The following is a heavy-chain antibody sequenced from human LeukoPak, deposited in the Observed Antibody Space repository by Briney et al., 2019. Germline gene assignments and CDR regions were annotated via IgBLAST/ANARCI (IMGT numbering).Heavy chain of an antibody. D-gene: IGHD3-3*01. J-gene: IGHJ6*02. Sequence: GGSLRLSCAASVFTVSSNYMSWVRQAPGKGLEGVSVIYSGGSTYYADSVKGRFTISRDNSKNTLYLQMNSLRAEDTAVYYCVRVGDFWSGYPNYYYGMDVWGQGTTVTVSS. CDR2: IYSGGST. CDR3: VRVGDFWSGYPNYYYGMDV. V-gene: IGHV3-66*02. CDR1: VFTVSSNY.